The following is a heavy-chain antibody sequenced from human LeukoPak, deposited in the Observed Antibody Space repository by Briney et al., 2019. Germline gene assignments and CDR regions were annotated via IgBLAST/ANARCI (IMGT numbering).Heavy chain of an antibody. Sequence: GESLKISCKGSGYTFTSYWIGWMRQMPGKGLEWMGIIYPGDSDTRYSPSFQGQVTISADKSISTAYLQWSSLKASDTAMYYCARLFGHSSGYVSRFDPWGQGTLVTVSS. CDR2: IYPGDSDT. CDR3: ARLFGHSSGYVSRFDP. CDR1: GYTFTSYW. V-gene: IGHV5-51*01. J-gene: IGHJ5*02. D-gene: IGHD3-22*01.